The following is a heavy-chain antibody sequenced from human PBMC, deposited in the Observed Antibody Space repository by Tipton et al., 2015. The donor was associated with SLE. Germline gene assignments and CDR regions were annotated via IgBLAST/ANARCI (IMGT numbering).Heavy chain of an antibody. CDR1: GFTFSSYV. CDR3: ARDTVSFDAFDI. Sequence: SLRLSCAASGFTFSSYVMNWVRQAPGKGLEWVSYISSSGSTIYYADSVKGRFTISRDNAKNSLYLQMNSLRAEDTAVYYCARDTVSFDAFDIWGQGTMVTVSS. J-gene: IGHJ3*02. CDR2: ISSSGSTI. V-gene: IGHV3-48*03.